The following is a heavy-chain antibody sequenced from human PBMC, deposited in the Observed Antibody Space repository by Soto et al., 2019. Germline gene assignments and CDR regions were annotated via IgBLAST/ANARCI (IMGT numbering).Heavy chain of an antibody. D-gene: IGHD3-16*01. J-gene: IGHJ3*02. CDR3: ARGHNLGGSTFDI. CDR2: IYYSGST. Sequence: SATLSLTCTVSGGSIFSHYWGWIRQPPGKGLEYIGYIYYSGSTNYNPSLKSRVTISVDMSREQFPLKLTSVTAADTAVYYCARGHNLGGSTFDIWGQGTSVT. CDR1: GGSIFSHY. V-gene: IGHV4-59*11.